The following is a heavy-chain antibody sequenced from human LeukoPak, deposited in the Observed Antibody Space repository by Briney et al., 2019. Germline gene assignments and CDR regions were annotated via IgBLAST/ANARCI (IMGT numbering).Heavy chain of an antibody. J-gene: IGHJ3*02. CDR2: INPNSGGT. D-gene: IGHD1-20*01. CDR3: ARGGITGTTRGPTRLNDALDI. CDR1: GYTFTGYY. Sequence: ASVTVSCKASGYTFTGYYMHWVRQAPGQGLEWMGWINPNSGGTNYAQKFQGWVTMTRDTSISTAYMELSRLRSADTAVYYCARGGITGTTRGPTRLNDALDIWGQGTMVTVSS. V-gene: IGHV1-2*04.